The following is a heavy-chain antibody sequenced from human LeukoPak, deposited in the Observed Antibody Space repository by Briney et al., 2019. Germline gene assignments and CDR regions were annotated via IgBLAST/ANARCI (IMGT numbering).Heavy chain of an antibody. Sequence: PSETLSLSCTVSGGSVSSGTNKWSWIRQPPGKGLEWIGDISYSGSATHNPSLRSRVTMSVATSTNQFSLTLGSVTAADTAVYYCATEVECSGGSCYSYGWFDPWGQGTQVIVSS. CDR2: ISYSGSA. CDR1: GGSVSSGTNK. J-gene: IGHJ5*02. CDR3: ATEVECSGGSCYSYGWFDP. D-gene: IGHD2-15*01. V-gene: IGHV4-61*01.